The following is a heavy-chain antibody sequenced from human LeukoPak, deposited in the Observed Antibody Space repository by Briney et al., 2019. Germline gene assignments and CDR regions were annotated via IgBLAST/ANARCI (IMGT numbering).Heavy chain of an antibody. CDR3: AREGLGELTLDY. CDR1: GYTFTSYG. CDR2: ISTYNGDT. D-gene: IGHD3-16*01. Sequence: GASVKVSCKASGYTFTSYGISWVRQAPGQGLEWMGWISTYNGDTNSAQKLQGRVTMTTDTSTNTAYMELRSLRSDDTAVYYCAREGLGELTLDYWGQGTLVTVSS. J-gene: IGHJ4*02. V-gene: IGHV1-18*01.